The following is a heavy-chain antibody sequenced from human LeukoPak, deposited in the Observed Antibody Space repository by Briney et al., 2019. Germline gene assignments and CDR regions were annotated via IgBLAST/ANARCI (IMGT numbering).Heavy chain of an antibody. V-gene: IGHV3-74*01. Sequence: GSLRLSCAASGFTFSSYWMHWVRQAPGKGLVWVSRINSDGSSTSYADSVKGRFTISRDNAKNTLYLQMNSLRAEDTAVYYCARDPITYYYDSSGTDAFDIWGQGTMVTVSS. CDR2: INSDGSST. CDR3: ARDPITYYYDSSGTDAFDI. J-gene: IGHJ3*02. D-gene: IGHD3-22*01. CDR1: GFTFSSYW.